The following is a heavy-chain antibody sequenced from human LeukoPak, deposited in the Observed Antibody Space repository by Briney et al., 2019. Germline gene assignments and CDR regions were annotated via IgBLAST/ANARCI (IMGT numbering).Heavy chain of an antibody. CDR2: IYYSGGS. CDR3: ARHAVYGGYLDY. J-gene: IGHJ4*02. Sequence: SETLSLTCTVPGGSITSYYWSWLRQPPGKGLEWIGYIYYSGGSNYNPSLKRRVTVSVDTSKCQFSLRLTSVTAAVTAVYYCARHAVYGGYLDYWGQGTLVTVSS. V-gene: IGHV4-59*08. CDR1: GGSITSYY. D-gene: IGHD5/OR15-5a*01.